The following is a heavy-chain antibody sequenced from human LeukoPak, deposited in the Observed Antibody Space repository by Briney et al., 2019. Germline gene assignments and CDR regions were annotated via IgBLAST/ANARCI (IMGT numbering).Heavy chain of an antibody. CDR3: ARDRIIGGSSGRWFDP. V-gene: IGHV1-46*01. D-gene: IGHD1-20*01. J-gene: IGHJ5*02. Sequence: GASVKVSCKASGYTFTSYYMHWVRQAPGQGLEWMGTINPSGGSTSYAQKFQGRVTMTRDTSTSTVYMELSSLRSEDTAVYYCARDRIIGGSSGRWFDPWGQGTLVTVSS. CDR2: INPSGGST. CDR1: GYTFTSYY.